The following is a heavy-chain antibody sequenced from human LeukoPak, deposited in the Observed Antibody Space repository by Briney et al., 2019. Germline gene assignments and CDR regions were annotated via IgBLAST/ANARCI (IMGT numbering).Heavy chain of an antibody. CDR1: GFTFDDYA. D-gene: IGHD6-6*01. CDR3: AKAITRYTSIARLELDY. CDR2: ISWNSGSI. Sequence: GRYLRLSCAASGFTFDDYAMHWVRQAPGKGLEWVSGISWNSGSIGYADSVKGRFTISRDNAKNSLYLQMNSLRAEDTALYYCAKAITRYTSIARLELDYWGQGTLVTVSS. V-gene: IGHV3-9*01. J-gene: IGHJ4*02.